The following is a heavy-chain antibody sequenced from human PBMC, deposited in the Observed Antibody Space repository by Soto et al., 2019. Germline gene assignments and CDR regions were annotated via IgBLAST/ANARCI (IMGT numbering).Heavy chain of an antibody. Sequence: GGSLRLSCAASGFTFSTFGMHWVRQAPGKGLEWVALIWYDGNTKYYADSVKGRFIISRDNSKNTLYLQMNSLRAEDTAVYYCAKGDFRSALGRSDVYYYDMDVWGQGTTVTVSS. CDR2: IWYDGNTK. V-gene: IGHV3-33*06. CDR3: AKGDFRSALGRSDVYYYDMDV. D-gene: IGHD3-3*01. CDR1: GFTFSTFG. J-gene: IGHJ6*02.